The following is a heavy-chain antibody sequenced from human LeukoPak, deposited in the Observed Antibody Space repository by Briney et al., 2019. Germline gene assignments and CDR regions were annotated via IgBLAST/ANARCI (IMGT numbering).Heavy chain of an antibody. D-gene: IGHD3-9*01. CDR3: ARDSVLRYFDWLPYYYYYYYMDV. Sequence: SVKVSCKAYRGTFSNYAIGWVRQAPGQGLQWMGGIIPITGTPNYAQKFQGRVTITADKSTSTAYMELSSLISEDTAVYYCARDSVLRYFDWLPYYYYYYYMDVWGKGTTVTISS. V-gene: IGHV1-69*06. J-gene: IGHJ6*03. CDR2: IIPITGTP. CDR1: RGTFSNYA.